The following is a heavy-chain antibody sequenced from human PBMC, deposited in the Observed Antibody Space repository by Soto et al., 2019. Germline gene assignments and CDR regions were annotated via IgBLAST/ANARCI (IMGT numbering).Heavy chain of an antibody. V-gene: IGHV3-30*18. CDR2: ISSDGSYH. D-gene: IGHD3-10*01. CDR1: GFTFSMYA. CDR3: AKDFLPGFGSEGAMDV. Sequence: GGSLRLSCVASGFTFSMYAMHWARQAPGTGLEWVAVISSDGSYHYYADSVKGRFTISRNNSKKTLYLEMKSLRGEATGAQDTAVYYCAKDFLPGFGSEGAMDVWGQGTTVTVSS. J-gene: IGHJ6*02.